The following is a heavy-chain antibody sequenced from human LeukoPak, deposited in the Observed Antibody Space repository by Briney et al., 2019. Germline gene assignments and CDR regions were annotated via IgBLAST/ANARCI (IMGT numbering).Heavy chain of an antibody. J-gene: IGHJ4*02. V-gene: IGHV4-59*08. CDR1: GGSISSDY. CDR3: ARHLGQSSSCFPVDY. CDR2: MYYSGST. Sequence: PSETLSLTCTVTGGSISSDYWSWIRQPPGKGLEWIGYMYYSGSTNYNLSLKSRATISVDTSKNQFSLKVSSVTAADTAVYYCARHLGQSSSCFPVDYWAQEILVPVSS. D-gene: IGHD6-13*01.